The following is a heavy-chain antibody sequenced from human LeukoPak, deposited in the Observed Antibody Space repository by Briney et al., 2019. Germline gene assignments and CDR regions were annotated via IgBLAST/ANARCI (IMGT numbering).Heavy chain of an antibody. CDR2: ISYDGSNK. CDR3: ARDLGSSSAFDY. V-gene: IGHV3-30*03. J-gene: IGHJ4*02. Sequence: PGRSLRLSCAASGFTFSSYGMHWVRQAPGKGLEWVAVISYDGSNKYYADSVKGRFTISRDNSKNTLYLQMNSLRAEDKAVYYCARDLGSSSAFDYWVQGTLVTVSS. D-gene: IGHD6-6*01. CDR1: GFTFSSYG.